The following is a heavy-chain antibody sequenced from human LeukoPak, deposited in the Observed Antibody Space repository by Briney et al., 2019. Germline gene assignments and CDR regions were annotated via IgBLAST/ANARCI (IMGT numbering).Heavy chain of an antibody. Sequence: ASVKVSCKASGYTFTGYYMHWVRQAPGQGLEWMGWINPNSGGTNYAQKFQGRVTMTRDTSISTAYMELSRLRSDDTAVYYCARSSSYLYGGNSPWFDPWGQGTLVTVSS. CDR1: GYTFTGYY. CDR2: INPNSGGT. D-gene: IGHD4-23*01. J-gene: IGHJ5*02. CDR3: ARSSSYLYGGNSPWFDP. V-gene: IGHV1-2*02.